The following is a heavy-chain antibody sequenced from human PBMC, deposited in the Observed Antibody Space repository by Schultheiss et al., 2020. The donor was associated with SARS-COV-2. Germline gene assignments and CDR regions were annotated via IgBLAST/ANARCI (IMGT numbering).Heavy chain of an antibody. V-gene: IGHV3-48*01. CDR2: ISSSSSTI. Sequence: GGSLRLSCAASGFTFSSYGMHWVRQAPGKGLEWVSYISSSSSTIYYADSVKGRFTISRDNSKNTLYLQMNSLRAEDTAVYYCARDYGYYDSSGYYYSAFDIWGQGTMVTVSS. CDR3: ARDYGYYDSSGYYYSAFDI. J-gene: IGHJ3*02. CDR1: GFTFSSYG. D-gene: IGHD3-22*01.